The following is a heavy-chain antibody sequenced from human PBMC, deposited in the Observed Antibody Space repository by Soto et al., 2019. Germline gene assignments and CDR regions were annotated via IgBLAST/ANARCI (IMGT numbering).Heavy chain of an antibody. J-gene: IGHJ6*02. V-gene: IGHV2-5*02. CDR3: AHKGGYCSGGSCYSQYYYYGMDV. CDR2: IYWDDDK. Sequence: QITLKESGPTLVKPTQTLTLTCTFSGFSLSTSGVGVGWIRQPPGKALEWLALIYWDDDKRYSPSLKSRLAITKDPSKNQVVLTMTNMDPVDTATYYCAHKGGYCSGGSCYSQYYYYGMDVWVQGTTVTVSS. CDR1: GFSLSTSGVG. D-gene: IGHD2-15*01.